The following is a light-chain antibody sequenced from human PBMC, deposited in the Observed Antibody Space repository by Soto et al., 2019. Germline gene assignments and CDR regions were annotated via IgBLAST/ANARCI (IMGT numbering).Light chain of an antibody. Sequence: DVQMTQSLSSLPASXXDIVXITCPASQDISNYLNWYQQKPGKAPKXXIYDASSLESGVPSRFSGSGAGTEFTLTISSLQPDDFATYYCQQYDTFSGTFGPGTKVDIK. CDR2: DAS. CDR3: QQYDTFSGT. J-gene: IGKJ1*01. V-gene: IGKV1-5*01. CDR1: QDISNY.